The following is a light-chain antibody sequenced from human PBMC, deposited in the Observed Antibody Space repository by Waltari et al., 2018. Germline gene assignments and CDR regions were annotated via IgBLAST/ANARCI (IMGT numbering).Light chain of an antibody. CDR2: GNS. CDR1: SSNIGAGYD. Sequence: QSVLPQPPSVSGAPGQRVTIPCTGSSSNIGAGYDVHWYQQLPGTAPKLLIYGNSNRPSGVPDRFSGSKSGTSASLAITGLQAEDEADYYCQSYDSSRVVFGGGTKLTVL. CDR3: QSYDSSRVV. V-gene: IGLV1-40*01. J-gene: IGLJ2*01.